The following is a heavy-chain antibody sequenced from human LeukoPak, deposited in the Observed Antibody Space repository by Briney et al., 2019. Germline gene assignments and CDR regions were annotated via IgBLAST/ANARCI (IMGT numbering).Heavy chain of an antibody. J-gene: IGHJ4*02. V-gene: IGHV3-23*01. CDR1: GFTFSSYA. CDR2: ISGSGGST. Sequence: GGSLRLSCAASGFTFSSYAMSWVRQAPGKGLEWVSAISGSGGSTYYADSVKGRFTISRDNSKNTLYLQMNSLRAEGTAVYYCAKAARYSSTGLTSNYYFDYWGQGTLVTVSS. CDR3: AKAARYSSTGLTSNYYFDY. D-gene: IGHD6-13*01.